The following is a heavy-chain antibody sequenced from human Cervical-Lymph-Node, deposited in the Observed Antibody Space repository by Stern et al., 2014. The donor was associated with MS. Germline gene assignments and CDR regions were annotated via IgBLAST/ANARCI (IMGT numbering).Heavy chain of an antibody. CDR2: IVVGSGNT. CDR1: GFTFTSSA. J-gene: IGHJ4*02. D-gene: IGHD3-3*01. V-gene: IGHV1-58*01. Sequence: QMQLVQSGPEVKKPGTSVKVSCKASGFTFTSSAVPWVRQARGPRLEWLAWIVVGSGNTNYAQKFQERVTITRDMSTSTAYMELSSLRSEDTAVYYCAAAGITIFGVGTIDYWGQGTLVTVSS. CDR3: AAAGITIFGVGTIDY.